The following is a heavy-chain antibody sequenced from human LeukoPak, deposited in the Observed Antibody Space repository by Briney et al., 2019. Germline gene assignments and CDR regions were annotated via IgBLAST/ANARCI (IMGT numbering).Heavy chain of an antibody. J-gene: IGHJ4*02. CDR3: AREYNSRATFDY. Sequence: GGSLRLSCAASGFTFSSYGMHWVRQAPGKGLEWVAFIRYDGSNKYYADSVKGRFTISRDNSKNTLYLQMNSLRAEDTAIYYCAREYNSRATFDYWGQGTLVTVSS. CDR2: IRYDGSNK. D-gene: IGHD1-20*01. V-gene: IGHV3-30*02. CDR1: GFTFSSYG.